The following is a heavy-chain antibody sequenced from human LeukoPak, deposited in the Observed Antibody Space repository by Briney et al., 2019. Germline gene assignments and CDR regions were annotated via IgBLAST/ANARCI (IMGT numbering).Heavy chain of an antibody. CDR2: ISYSERT. D-gene: IGHD2-15*01. CDR1: GGSVSSGSYY. V-gene: IGHV4-61*01. Sequence: PSETLSLTCTVSGGSVSSGSYYWSWVRQPPGKGLEYIGYISYSERTNYSPSLKSRVTILADTSKNQFSLKLSSVTAADTAVYYCARQYCSGGSCHVDYWGQGTLVTVSS. CDR3: ARQYCSGGSCHVDY. J-gene: IGHJ4*02.